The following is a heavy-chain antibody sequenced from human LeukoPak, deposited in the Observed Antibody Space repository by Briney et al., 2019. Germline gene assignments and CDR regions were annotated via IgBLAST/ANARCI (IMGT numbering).Heavy chain of an antibody. CDR3: ARSDYETSGYYSH. CDR2: IYPGDSDT. V-gene: IGHV5-51*01. J-gene: IGHJ4*02. CDR1: GYSFTSYW. Sequence: GESLKISCKGSGYSFTSYWIGWVRQMPEKGLEWMGIIYPGDSDTTYSPSFQGQVTISADKSISTAYLQWSSLKASDTAMYYCARSDYETSGYYSHWGQGTLVTVSS. D-gene: IGHD3-22*01.